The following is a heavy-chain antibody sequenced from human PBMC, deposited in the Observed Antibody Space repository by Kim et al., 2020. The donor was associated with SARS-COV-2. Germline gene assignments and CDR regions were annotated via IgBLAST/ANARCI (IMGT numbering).Heavy chain of an antibody. CDR1: GGSVSSGSYY. V-gene: IGHV4-61*01. CDR3: ARDLSRSIFPVAGFKRVYGMDV. Sequence: SETLSLTCTVSGGSVSSGSYYWSWIRQPPGKGLEWIGYIYYSGSTNYNPSLKSRVTISVDTSKNQFSLKLSSVTAADTAVYYCARDLSRSIFPVAGFKRVYGMDVWGQGTTVTVSS. D-gene: IGHD3-3*02. CDR2: IYYSGST. J-gene: IGHJ6*02.